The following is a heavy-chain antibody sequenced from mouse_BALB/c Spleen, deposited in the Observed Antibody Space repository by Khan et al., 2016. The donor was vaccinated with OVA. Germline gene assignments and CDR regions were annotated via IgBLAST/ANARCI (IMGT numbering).Heavy chain of an antibody. V-gene: IGHV3-2*02. CDR2: INYSGNT. J-gene: IGHJ3*01. D-gene: IGHD2-4*01. CDR1: GYSITSEYA. CDR3: ARKDYYDYDPFPY. Sequence: VQLKESGPGLVKPSQSLSLTCTVTGYSITSEYAWNWIRQFPGNKLEWMGYINYSGNTRFNPSLKSQTSITRDTSKNQFFLHLNSVTTEDTATYFCARKDYYDYDPFPYWGQGTLVTVSA.